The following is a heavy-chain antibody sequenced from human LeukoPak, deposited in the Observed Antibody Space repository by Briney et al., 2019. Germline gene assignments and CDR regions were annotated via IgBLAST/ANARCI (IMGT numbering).Heavy chain of an antibody. CDR1: VYTFTSYD. J-gene: IGHJ4*02. CDR3: ARGLGDFWSGYYTDGFVD. V-gene: IGHV1-8*01. Sequence: ASVKVSCKASVYTFTSYDINWVRQAPGQGLEWMGWMNPNSGNTGYAQKFQGRVTMTRNTSISTAYMELSSLRSEDTAVYYCARGLGDFWSGYYTDGFVDWGQGTLVTVSS. D-gene: IGHD3-3*01. CDR2: MNPNSGNT.